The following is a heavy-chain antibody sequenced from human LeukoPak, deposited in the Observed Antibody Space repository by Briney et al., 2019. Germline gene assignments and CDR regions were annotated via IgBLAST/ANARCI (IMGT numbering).Heavy chain of an antibody. CDR3: ARVVLRYFDWLLSPMDV. D-gene: IGHD3-9*01. CDR2: IYYSGST. Sequence: YPSEALSLTCTVSGGSISSSSYYWGWIRQPPGKGLEWIGSIYYSGSTYYNPSLKSRVTISVDTSKNQFSLKLSSVTAADTAVYYCARVVLRYFDWLLSPMDVWGKGTTVTVSS. CDR1: GGSISSSSYY. J-gene: IGHJ6*03. V-gene: IGHV4-39*07.